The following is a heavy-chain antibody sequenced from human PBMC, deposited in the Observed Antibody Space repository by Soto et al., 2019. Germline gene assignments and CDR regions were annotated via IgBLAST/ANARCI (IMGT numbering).Heavy chain of an antibody. CDR1: GFSFRNYA. V-gene: IGHV3-23*04. CDR3: AKLKGGLGRFYGMDA. CDR2: ISSGGGTT. Sequence: DEQLVESGGGSLQPGGSLRPSCAASGFSFRNYAISWVRQSPGKGLEWVSLISSGGGTTNYADSVKDRFSISRDNSQNMLYLQMNGLRGEDTALYYCAKLKGGLGRFYGMDAWGQGTMVIVSS. D-gene: IGHD3-3*01. J-gene: IGHJ6*02.